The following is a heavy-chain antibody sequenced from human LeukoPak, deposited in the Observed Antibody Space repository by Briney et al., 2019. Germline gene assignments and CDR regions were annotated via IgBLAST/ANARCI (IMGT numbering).Heavy chain of an antibody. CDR2: ISDDGSIK. V-gene: IGHV3-30*04. Sequence: PGGSLRLSCAASGFTFTNYAMHWVRQAPGKGLDWVAVISDDGSIKSYADSVKGRFTISRDNSKNTLYLQMNSLRPDDTAVYYIARMEGSNTSPGLDYWGQGTLVTVSS. J-gene: IGHJ4*02. D-gene: IGHD3-10*01. CDR1: GFTFTNYA. CDR3: ARMEGSNTSPGLDY.